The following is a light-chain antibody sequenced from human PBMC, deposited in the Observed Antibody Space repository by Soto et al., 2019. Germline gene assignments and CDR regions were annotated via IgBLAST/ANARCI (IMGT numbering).Light chain of an antibody. V-gene: IGKV3-15*01. J-gene: IGKJ4*01. Sequence: EIVMTQSPVTLSVSPGEQATLSCRASQSVRRNLAWYQQKPGQAPRLLIYGSSTRATGVPARFSGSESGSEFTLTVSSLQSEDFAVYYCQQYNVWPLTFGGGTKVQIK. CDR3: QQYNVWPLT. CDR1: QSVRRN. CDR2: GSS.